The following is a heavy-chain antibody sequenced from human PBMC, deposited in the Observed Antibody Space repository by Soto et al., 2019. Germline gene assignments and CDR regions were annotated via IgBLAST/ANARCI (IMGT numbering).Heavy chain of an antibody. Sequence: EVQLLESGGGLVQPGGSLRLSCVASRFDFSSYEMSWVRQAAGKGLEWVSRVSLTGDRTNYAGSVKGRFTVSRDNFKNALYLEMDSLRPEDTAIYYCARGGGYCTPTSCAIDSWGRGTPVTVSS. J-gene: IGHJ4*02. CDR2: VSLTGDRT. V-gene: IGHV3-23*01. CDR3: ARGGGYCTPTSCAIDS. CDR1: RFDFSSYE. D-gene: IGHD2-8*01.